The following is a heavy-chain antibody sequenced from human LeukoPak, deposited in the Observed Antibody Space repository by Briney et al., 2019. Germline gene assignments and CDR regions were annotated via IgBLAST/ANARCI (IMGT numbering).Heavy chain of an antibody. CDR1: GGSFSGYY. V-gene: IGHV4-34*01. Sequence: PSETLSLTCAVYGGSFSGYYWSWIRQPPGKGLEWIGEINHSGSTNYNPSLKSRVTISVDTSKNQFSLKLSSVTAADTAVYYCARKHITMIVVVQGWFDPWDQGTLVTVSS. D-gene: IGHD3-22*01. J-gene: IGHJ5*02. CDR3: ARKHITMIVVVQGWFDP. CDR2: INHSGST.